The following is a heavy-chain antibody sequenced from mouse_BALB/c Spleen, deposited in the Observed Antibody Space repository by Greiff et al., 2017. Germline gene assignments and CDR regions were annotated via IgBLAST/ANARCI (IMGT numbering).Heavy chain of an antibody. D-gene: IGHD1-2*01. CDR2: INSNGGST. J-gene: IGHJ1*01. CDR1: GFTFSSYG. CDR3: ARDPGSYWYFDV. V-gene: IGHV5-6-3*01. Sequence: DVKLVESGGGLVQPGGSLKLSCAASGFTFSSYGMSWVRQTPDKRLELVATINSNGGSTYYPDSVKGRFTISRDNAKNTLYLQMSSLKSEDTAMYYCARDPGSYWYFDVWGAGTTVTVSS.